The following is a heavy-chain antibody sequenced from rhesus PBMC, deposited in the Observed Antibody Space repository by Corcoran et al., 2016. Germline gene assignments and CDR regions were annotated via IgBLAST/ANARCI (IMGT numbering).Heavy chain of an antibody. CDR1: GGSIRSSY. V-gene: IGHV4-169*02. J-gene: IGHJ4*01. Sequence: QLQLQASGPGLVQPSETLSVTCAVSGGSIRSSYWSLIRPAPGQGMEWMGYIYGRGSSTNYNPPLKRRVTLSVDTSKNQHSLKLSSVTAADTAVYDWASGAEDGNYYCDYWGQGVLVTVSA. D-gene: IGHD4-35*01. CDR3: ASGAEDGNYYCDY. CDR2: IYGRGSST.